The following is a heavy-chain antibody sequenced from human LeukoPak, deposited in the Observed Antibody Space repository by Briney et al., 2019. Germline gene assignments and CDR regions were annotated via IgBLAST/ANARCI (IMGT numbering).Heavy chain of an antibody. D-gene: IGHD2-2*01. J-gene: IGHJ5*02. CDR3: ARGVQLSSSSCYDP. CDR2: ISSNGGST. V-gene: IGHV3-64*01. Sequence: PGGSLRLSCAASGFTFSSYAMHWVRQAPGKGLEYVSAISSNGGSTYYANSVKGRFTISRDNSKNTLYLQMGSLRAEDMAVYYCARGVQLSSSSCYDPWGQGTLVTVSS. CDR1: GFTFSSYA.